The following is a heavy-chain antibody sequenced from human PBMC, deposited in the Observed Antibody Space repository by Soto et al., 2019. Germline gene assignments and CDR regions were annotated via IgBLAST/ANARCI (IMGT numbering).Heavy chain of an antibody. Sequence: GGSLRLSCAASGFTFSSYGMHWVRQAPGKGLEWVAVISYDGSNKYYADSVKGRFTISRDNSKNTLYLQMNSLRAEDTAVYYCAKDLVTMVRGVLDYWGQGTLVTVSS. D-gene: IGHD3-10*01. CDR1: GFTFSSYG. CDR3: AKDLVTMVRGVLDY. V-gene: IGHV3-30*18. CDR2: ISYDGSNK. J-gene: IGHJ4*02.